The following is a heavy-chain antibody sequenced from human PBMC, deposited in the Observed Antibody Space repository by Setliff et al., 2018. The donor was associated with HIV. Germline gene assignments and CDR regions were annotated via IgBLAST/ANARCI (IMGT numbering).Heavy chain of an antibody. D-gene: IGHD2-8*02. V-gene: IGHV3-11*05. CDR2: IRGDSTSI. CDR1: GFTFSDHY. Sequence: NLGGSLRLSCEASGFTFSDHYMTWIRQAPGKGLEWISYIRGDSTSINYADSVKGRFIISRDNAKNSLYLQMNSLRAEDTAVYYCTRDPRLVDFWGQGTMVTVSS. CDR3: TRDPRLVDF. J-gene: IGHJ3*01.